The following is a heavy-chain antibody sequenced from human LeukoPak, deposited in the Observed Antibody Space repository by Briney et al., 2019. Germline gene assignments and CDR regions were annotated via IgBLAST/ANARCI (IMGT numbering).Heavy chain of an antibody. J-gene: IGHJ4*02. V-gene: IGHV1-46*01. CDR2: INPSAGST. D-gene: IGHD3-22*01. CDR3: ARDKSMPAVVLTSPGFDY. CDR1: GYTFTTYY. Sequence: ASVKVSCKASGYTFTTYYMHWVRQAPGQGLEWMGIINPSAGSTTYAQKFQGRVTITRDTSTTTVYMELSGLTFDETAVYFCARDKSMPAVVLTSPGFDYWGQGTLVTVSS.